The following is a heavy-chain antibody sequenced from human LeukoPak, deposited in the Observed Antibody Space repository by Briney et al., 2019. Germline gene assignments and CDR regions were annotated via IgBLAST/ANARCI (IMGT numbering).Heavy chain of an antibody. V-gene: IGHV3-23*01. CDR3: ARTYCRGGSCHFDY. J-gene: IGHJ4*02. CDR1: GFTFSSYA. D-gene: IGHD2-15*01. Sequence: PGGSLRLSCAASGFTFSSYAMSWVRQAPGKGLEWVSAISGSGGSTYYADSVKGRFTISRDNSKNTLYLQMNSLRAEDTAVYYCARTYCRGGSCHFDYWGQGTLVTVSS. CDR2: ISGSGGST.